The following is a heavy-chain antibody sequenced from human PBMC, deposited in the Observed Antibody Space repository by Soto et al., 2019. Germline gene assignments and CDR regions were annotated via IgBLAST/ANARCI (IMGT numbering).Heavy chain of an antibody. V-gene: IGHV4-34*01. CDR1: GGSFSGYY. D-gene: IGHD4-17*01. CDR3: AVTTVITITYYYYYGMDV. J-gene: IGHJ6*02. CDR2: INHSGST. Sequence: PSETLSLTCAVYGGSFSGYYWSWIRQPPGKGLEWIGEINHSGSTNYNPSLKSRVTISVDTSKNQFSLKLSSVTAADTAVYYCAVTTVITITYYYYYGMDVWGRDHGHRLL.